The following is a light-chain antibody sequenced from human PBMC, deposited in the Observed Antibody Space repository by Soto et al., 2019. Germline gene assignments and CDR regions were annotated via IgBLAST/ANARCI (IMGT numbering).Light chain of an antibody. CDR1: QSVLYSSNNKNY. V-gene: IGKV4-1*01. Sequence: DIVMTQYPDSLAVSLGERATINCKSSQSVLYSSNNKNYLAWYQQKPGQPPKLLTYWASIRESGVPDRFSGSWSGTDFTLTISNLQAEDLAVYYCQQYYSPWTFGQGTKVEIK. CDR3: QQYYSPWT. J-gene: IGKJ1*01. CDR2: WAS.